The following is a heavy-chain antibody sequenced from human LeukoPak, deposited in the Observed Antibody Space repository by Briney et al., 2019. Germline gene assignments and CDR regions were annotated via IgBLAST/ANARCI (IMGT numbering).Heavy chain of an antibody. CDR1: GFTFSSYV. CDR3: ARDQIMVTTILDYYYGMDV. V-gene: IGHV3-30-3*01. J-gene: IGHJ6*02. D-gene: IGHD2-21*02. CDR2: ISYDGSNK. Sequence: GGSLRLSCAASGFTFSSYVMHWVRQAPDKGLEWVATISYDGSNKSYADSVKGRFTISRDNSKNTLHLQMNSLRAEDTAVYYCARDQIMVTTILDYYYGMDVWGQGTTVTVSS.